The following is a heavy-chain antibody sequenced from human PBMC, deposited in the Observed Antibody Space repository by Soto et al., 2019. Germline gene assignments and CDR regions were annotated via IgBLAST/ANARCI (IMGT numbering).Heavy chain of an antibody. CDR1: GFTISFSKYW. Sequence: EVQLVESGGDLVQPGGSLRLSCAVSGFTISFSKYWMHWLRQAPGKGLVWVARINGDGSSTTYADSVKGRFTISRDNAKDTLYLQMNSLRAEDTAVYYCARGSPKYCGGDCGTGDGWFDPWGQGTLVTVSS. CDR2: INGDGSST. CDR3: ARGSPKYCGGDCGTGDGWFDP. D-gene: IGHD2-21*02. V-gene: IGHV3-74*01. J-gene: IGHJ5*02.